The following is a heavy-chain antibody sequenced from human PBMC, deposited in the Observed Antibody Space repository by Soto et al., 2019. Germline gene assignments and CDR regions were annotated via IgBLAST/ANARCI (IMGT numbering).Heavy chain of an antibody. V-gene: IGHV3-74*01. J-gene: IGHJ3*02. Sequence: EAQLVESGGGLVQPGGSLRLSCAASGFNFGPFWMHWVRQAPGKGLVWVSHINSVGTTIVYADSVKGRFTISRDNAKNTRYLQMNSLRVADTAVYFCVRDRGYPDSFDIWGPGTLVTVSS. D-gene: IGHD3-10*01. CDR2: INSVGTTI. CDR1: GFNFGPFW. CDR3: VRDRGYPDSFDI.